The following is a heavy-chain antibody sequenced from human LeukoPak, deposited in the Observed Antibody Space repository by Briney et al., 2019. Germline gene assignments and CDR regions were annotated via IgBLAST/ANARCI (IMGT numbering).Heavy chain of an antibody. V-gene: IGHV3-11*01. CDR1: GFTFSDYY. Sequence: GGSLRLSCAASGFTFSDYYMGWIRQAPGKGLEWVSYISSSGSTIYYADSVKGRFTISRDNAKNSLYLQMNSLRAEDTAVYYCARVYSSSSWGTYYYYYYMDVWGKGTTVTVSS. J-gene: IGHJ6*03. D-gene: IGHD6-6*01. CDR3: ARVYSSSSWGTYYYYYYMDV. CDR2: ISSSGSTI.